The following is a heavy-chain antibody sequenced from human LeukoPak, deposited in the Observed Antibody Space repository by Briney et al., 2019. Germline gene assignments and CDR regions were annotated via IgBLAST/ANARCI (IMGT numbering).Heavy chain of an antibody. CDR1: GFTFSSYG. CDR3: AKTRMWLREFDY. Sequence: GGSLRLSCAASGFTFSSYGMHWVRQAPGKGLEWVAVISYDGSNKYYADSVKGRFTISRDNSKNTLYLQMNSLRAEDTAVYYCAKTRMWLREFDYWGQGTLVTVSS. J-gene: IGHJ4*02. CDR2: ISYDGSNK. V-gene: IGHV3-30*18. D-gene: IGHD5-12*01.